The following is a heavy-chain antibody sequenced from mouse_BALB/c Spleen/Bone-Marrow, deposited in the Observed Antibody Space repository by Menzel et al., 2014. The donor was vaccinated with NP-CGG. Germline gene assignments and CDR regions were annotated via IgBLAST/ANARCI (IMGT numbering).Heavy chain of an antibody. Sequence: EVKLVESGGGLAQPGGSRKVSCAASGFTFSSFGMHWVRQAPEKGLEWVAYISSGSSTIYYADTAKGRFTSSRDNPKCVLFLQMASLRSEDTAMYFCARSSMIATGYYCAMDYWGQGTSVTGSS. D-gene: IGHD2-4*01. CDR1: GFTFSSFG. CDR2: ISSGSSTI. J-gene: IGHJ4*01. V-gene: IGHV5-17*02. CDR3: ARSSMIATGYYCAMDY.